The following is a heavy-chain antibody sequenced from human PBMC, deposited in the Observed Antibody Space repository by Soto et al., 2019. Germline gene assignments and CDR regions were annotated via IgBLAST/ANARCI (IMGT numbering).Heavy chain of an antibody. V-gene: IGHV3-30-3*01. Sequence: GGSLRLSCAASGFTFSSYAMHWVRQAPGKGLEWVAVISYDGSNKYYADSVKGRFTISRDNSKNTLYLQMNSLRAEDTAVYYCASLRLLRYFDWLSTEAFDIWGQGTMVTVSS. CDR2: ISYDGSNK. D-gene: IGHD3-9*01. CDR1: GFTFSSYA. J-gene: IGHJ3*02. CDR3: ASLRLLRYFDWLSTEAFDI.